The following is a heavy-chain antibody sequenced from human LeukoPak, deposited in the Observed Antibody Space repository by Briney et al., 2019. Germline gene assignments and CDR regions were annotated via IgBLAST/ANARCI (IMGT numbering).Heavy chain of an antibody. CDR2: IYYSGTT. D-gene: IGHD6-19*01. CDR1: GGSISNYY. J-gene: IGHJ4*02. Sequence: SETLSLTCTVSGGSISNYYWAWIRQPLGKGLEWIAHIYYSGTTNYNPSLKSRVTISVDTSKNQFSLKLSSVTAADTAVYYCARVLSSGWAGFDYWGQGALVTVSS. V-gene: IGHV4-59*01. CDR3: ARVLSSGWAGFDY.